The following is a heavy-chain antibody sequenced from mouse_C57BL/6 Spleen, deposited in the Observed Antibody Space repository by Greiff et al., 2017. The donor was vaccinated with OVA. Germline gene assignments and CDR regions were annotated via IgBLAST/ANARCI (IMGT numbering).Heavy chain of an antibody. J-gene: IGHJ3*01. Sequence: DVQLQESGPGLVKPSQSLSLTCSVTGYSITSGYYWNWIRQFPGNKLEWMGYISYDGSNNYNPSLKNRISITRDTSKNQFFLKLNSVTTEDTATYYCAREGSMVTPFAYWGQGTLVTVSA. CDR3: AREGSMVTPFAY. V-gene: IGHV3-6*01. CDR2: ISYDGSN. D-gene: IGHD2-2*01. CDR1: GYSITSGYY.